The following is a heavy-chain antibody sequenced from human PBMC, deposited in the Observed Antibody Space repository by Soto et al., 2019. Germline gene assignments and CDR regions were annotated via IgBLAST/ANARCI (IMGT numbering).Heavy chain of an antibody. CDR3: ARAFCSGGCCYYFDY. D-gene: IGHD2-15*01. Sequence: SETLSLTGTVSTGSVSSDGYYWTWIRQPPGKGLEYIGYIYYTGGTNYNPSLESRVTISLHTSKNQFSLKLSSVTAADTAVYYCARAFCSGGCCYYFDYWGRGALVTVSS. CDR2: IYYTGGT. V-gene: IGHV4-61*08. J-gene: IGHJ4*02. CDR1: TGSVSSDGYY.